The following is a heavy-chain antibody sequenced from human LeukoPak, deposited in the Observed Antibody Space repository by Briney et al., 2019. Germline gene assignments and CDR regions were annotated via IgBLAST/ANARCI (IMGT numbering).Heavy chain of an antibody. Sequence: PSETLSLTCTVSGGSISSYYWSWIRQPPGKGLEWIGYIYYSGSTNYNPSLKSRVTISVDTSKNQFSLKLSSVTAADTAVYYCARDHSSSWFVYGMDVWGKGTTVTVSS. D-gene: IGHD6-13*01. CDR3: ARDHSSSWFVYGMDV. CDR2: IYYSGST. J-gene: IGHJ6*04. CDR1: GGSISSYY. V-gene: IGHV4-59*01.